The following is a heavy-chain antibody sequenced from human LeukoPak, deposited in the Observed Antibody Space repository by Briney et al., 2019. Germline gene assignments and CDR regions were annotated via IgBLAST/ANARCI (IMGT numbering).Heavy chain of an antibody. CDR3: TTGVVVVPAASDAFDI. V-gene: IGHV3-15*01. Sequence: GGSLRLSCAASGFTFSNAWMSWVRQAPGKGLEWVGRIKSKTDGGTTDYAAPVKGRFTISRDDSKNTLYLQMNSLKTEDTAVYYCTTGVVVVPAASDAFDIWGQGPMVTVSS. CDR1: GFTFSNAW. CDR2: IKSKTDGGTT. D-gene: IGHD2-2*01. J-gene: IGHJ3*02.